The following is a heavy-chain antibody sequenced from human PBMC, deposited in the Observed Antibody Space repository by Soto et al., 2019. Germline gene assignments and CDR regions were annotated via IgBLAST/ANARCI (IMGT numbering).Heavy chain of an antibody. D-gene: IGHD3-3*01. CDR1: GITLTHFA. J-gene: IGHJ4*02. CDR3: ATDIGRCFGNRYYIDY. Sequence: PGGSLRLSCVACGITLTHFAMTWVRLAPGQGLEWVSSISANSANTYYADSVKGRFIISRDNTKSTVYLHMSGLSAGDPALYYCATDIGRCFGNRYYIDYWGQGTQVTVSA. V-gene: IGHV3-23*01. CDR2: ISANSANT.